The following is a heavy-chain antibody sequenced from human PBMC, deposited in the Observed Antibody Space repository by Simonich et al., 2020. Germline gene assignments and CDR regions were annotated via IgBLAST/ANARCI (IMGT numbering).Heavy chain of an antibody. CDR3: ARDTSYYGSGSYYFDY. CDR1: GFTFSSYS. CDR2: ISSSSSYI. Sequence: GGLVKPGGSLRLSCAASGFTFSSYSMNWVRQAPGKGLEWVSSISSSSSYIYYADSVKGRFTISRDNAKNSLYLQMNSLRAEDTAVYYCARDTSYYGSGSYYFDYWGQGTLVTVSS. V-gene: IGHV3-21*01. J-gene: IGHJ4*02. D-gene: IGHD3-10*01.